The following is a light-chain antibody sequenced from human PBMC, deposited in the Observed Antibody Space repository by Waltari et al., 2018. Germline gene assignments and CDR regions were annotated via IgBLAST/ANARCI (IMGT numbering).Light chain of an antibody. CDR3: QQSSSSPLT. Sequence: EIVLTQSPGTMSLSPGERATLSCRASQRVISSFLAWYQQKPGQAPRLLIYGAYSWATDIPGRFSDSGSGTDFTLTISRLGPEDFAMYYCQQSSSSPLTFGGGTKVEIK. CDR2: GAY. CDR1: QRVISSF. J-gene: IGKJ4*01. V-gene: IGKV3-20*01.